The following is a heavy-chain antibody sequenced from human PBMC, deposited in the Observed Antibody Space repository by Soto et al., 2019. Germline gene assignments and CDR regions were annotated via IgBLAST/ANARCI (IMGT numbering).Heavy chain of an antibody. Sequence: GGCLRLSCAASGFTFRSDGMHWVRQAPGKGLEWVAVIWYDGSNKYYADSVKGRFTISRDNSKNTLYLQVNSLRAEDTAVYYCASRSPALDYWGQGTLVTVSS. CDR3: ASRSPALDY. J-gene: IGHJ4*02. CDR1: GFTFRSDG. V-gene: IGHV3-33*01. CDR2: IWYDGSNK. D-gene: IGHD2-2*01.